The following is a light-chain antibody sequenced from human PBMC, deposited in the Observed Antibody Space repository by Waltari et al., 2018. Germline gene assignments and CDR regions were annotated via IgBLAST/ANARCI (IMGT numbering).Light chain of an antibody. CDR3: ASWDDSHYV. V-gene: IGLV1-47*01. CDR1: HANLGSNF. J-gene: IGLJ1*01. CDR2: WNN. Sequence: QSVLTQPPSASGTPGQRVSIACSGSHANLGSNFLYSYQQFPGMAPKLLIYWNNQRPSGVPDRFSGSKFGTSASLAISGLRSEDEAVYYCASWDDSHYVFGTGTKVTVL.